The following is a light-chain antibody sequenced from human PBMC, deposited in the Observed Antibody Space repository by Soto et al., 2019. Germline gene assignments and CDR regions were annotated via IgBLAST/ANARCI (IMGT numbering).Light chain of an antibody. CDR2: GAS. V-gene: IGKV3-20*01. J-gene: IGKJ1*01. CDR1: QSISSSY. CDR3: QQYGGSPQT. Sequence: EIVLTQSPGTLSLSPGKRATLSCRASQSISSSYLAWYQQKPGQAPRLLIYGASSRATGIPDRFSGSGSGTDFTLTINSLALEDVAVYFCQQYGGSPQTFGQGTKVDIK.